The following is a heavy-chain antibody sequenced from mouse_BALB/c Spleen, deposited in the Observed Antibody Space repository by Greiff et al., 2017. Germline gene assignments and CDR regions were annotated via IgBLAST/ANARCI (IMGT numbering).Heavy chain of an antibody. Sequence: QVQLQQSGAELARPGASVKLSCKASGYTFTDYYINWVKQRTGQGLEWIGEIYPGSGNTYYNEKFKGKATLTADKSSSTAYMQLSSLTSEDSAVYFCARVGASDLFYYAMDDWGQGTSVTVSS. CDR2: IYPGSGNT. CDR1: GYTFTDYY. J-gene: IGHJ4*01. D-gene: IGHD1-1*01. V-gene: IGHV1-77*01. CDR3: ARVGASDLFYYAMDD.